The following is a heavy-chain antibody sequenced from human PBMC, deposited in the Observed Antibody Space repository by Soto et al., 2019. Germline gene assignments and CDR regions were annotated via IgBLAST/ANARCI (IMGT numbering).Heavy chain of an antibody. CDR1: GGSISSSSYY. CDR3: ASGWVRRFFDY. V-gene: IGHV4-39*01. D-gene: IGHD6-19*01. J-gene: IGHJ4*02. CDR2: IYYSGST. Sequence: SETLSLTCTVSGGSISSSSYYWGWIRQPPGKGLEWIGTIYYSGSTYYNPSLKSRVTISVDTSKNQFSLKLSSVTAADTAVYYCASGWVRRFFDYWGQGTLVTVSS.